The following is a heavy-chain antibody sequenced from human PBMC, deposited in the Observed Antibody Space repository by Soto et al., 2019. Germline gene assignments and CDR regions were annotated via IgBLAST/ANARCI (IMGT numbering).Heavy chain of an antibody. V-gene: IGHV3-30*18. Sequence: GGSLRLSCEASGFSFSTVGMHWVRQAPGKGLEWVVLISHDGHRQYYAESVKGRFTVSRDNSRNTVSLQMNGLRPEDTALYYCENDRAYINSPFDIWGQGTLVTVSS. CDR2: ISHDGHRQ. D-gene: IGHD4-4*01. CDR3: ENDRAYINSPFDI. CDR1: GFSFSTVG. J-gene: IGHJ4*02.